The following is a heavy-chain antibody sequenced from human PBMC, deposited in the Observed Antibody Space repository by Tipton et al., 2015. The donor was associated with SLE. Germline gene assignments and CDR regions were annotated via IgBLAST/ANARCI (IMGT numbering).Heavy chain of an antibody. CDR1: GFTFGNFA. CDR2: ISSSGSTI. D-gene: IGHD3-10*01. J-gene: IGHJ5*02. Sequence: QLVQSGGGVVEPGTSLRLSCAASGFTFGNFAMHWVRQAPGKGLEWVSYISSSGSTIYYADSVKGRFTISRDNAKNSLYLQMNSLRAEDTAVYYCSKGAMVQGVSGWFDPWGQGTLVTVSS. V-gene: IGHV3-48*04. CDR3: SKGAMVQGVSGWFDP.